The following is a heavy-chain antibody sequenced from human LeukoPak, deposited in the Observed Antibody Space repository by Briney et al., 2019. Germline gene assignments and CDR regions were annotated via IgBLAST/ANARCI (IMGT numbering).Heavy chain of an antibody. CDR3: AKETSSSFDY. D-gene: IGHD6-6*01. CDR1: GFTFSSYA. V-gene: IGHV3-23*01. J-gene: IGHJ4*02. CDR2: ISNSGGST. Sequence: AGGSLRLSCAASGFTFSSYAMNWVRQAPGKGLEWVSGISNSGGSTYYADSVKGRFTISRVNSKNTLYLQMNSLRAEDTAVYYCAKETSSSFDYWGQGTLVTVSS.